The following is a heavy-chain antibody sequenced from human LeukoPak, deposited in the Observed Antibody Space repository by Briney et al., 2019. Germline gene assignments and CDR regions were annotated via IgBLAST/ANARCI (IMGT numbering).Heavy chain of an antibody. V-gene: IGHV1-2*02. D-gene: IGHD3-22*01. CDR2: INPNSGGT. CDR1: GYTFTGYY. J-gene: IGHJ4*02. Sequence: ASVKVSCKASGYTFTGYYMHWVRQAPGQGLEWMGWINPNSGGTNYAQKFQGRVTMTRDTSTSTVYMELSSLRSEDTAVYYCARDRVTMIVVTPGYYFDYWGQGTLVTVSS. CDR3: ARDRVTMIVVTPGYYFDY.